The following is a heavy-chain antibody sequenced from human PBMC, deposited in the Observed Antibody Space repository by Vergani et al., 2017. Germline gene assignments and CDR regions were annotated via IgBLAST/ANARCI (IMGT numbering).Heavy chain of an antibody. V-gene: IGHV1-46*01. D-gene: IGHD1-26*01. CDR3: ARDKREGGGYVSNDY. Sequence: QVQLVQSGAAVKKPGASVKVSCKASGYTFTSYYMHWVRQAPGRGLEWMGIINPIGGSTSYAQKFQGRVTMTRDTSTSTVYMELSSLRSEDTAVFYCARDKREGGGYVSNDYWGQGTLVTVSS. J-gene: IGHJ4*02. CDR1: GYTFTSYY. CDR2: INPIGGST.